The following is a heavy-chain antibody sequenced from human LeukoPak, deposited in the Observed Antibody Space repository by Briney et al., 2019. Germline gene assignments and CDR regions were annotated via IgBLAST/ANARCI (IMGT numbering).Heavy chain of an antibody. J-gene: IGHJ4*02. CDR1: GGSISSSSYY. Sequence: SETLSLTCTVSGGSISSSSYYWGWLRQPPGKGLEWIGSVYYSGSTYYNPSLKSRVTISVDTSKNQFSLRLSSVTAADTAVYYCARESRSGGSLLLDYWGQGTLVTVSS. V-gene: IGHV4-39*07. D-gene: IGHD2-15*01. CDR3: ARESRSGGSLLLDY. CDR2: VYYSGST.